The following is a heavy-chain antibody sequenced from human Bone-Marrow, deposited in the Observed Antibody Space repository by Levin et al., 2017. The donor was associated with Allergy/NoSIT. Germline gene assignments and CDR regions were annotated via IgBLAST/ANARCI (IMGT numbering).Heavy chain of an antibody. CDR2: IYYTGST. D-gene: IGHD4-17*01. CDR1: GDSINNGAYY. V-gene: IGHV4-31*03. Sequence: SETLSLTCSVSGDSINNGAYYWTWSRQHPGKGLEWIAYIYYTGSTYYNPSLKSRITMSVDTSKNQFSLKLSSVTAADTAVYYCARGHANGDYFDFWGQGTLVTVSS. J-gene: IGHJ4*02. CDR3: ARGHANGDYFDF.